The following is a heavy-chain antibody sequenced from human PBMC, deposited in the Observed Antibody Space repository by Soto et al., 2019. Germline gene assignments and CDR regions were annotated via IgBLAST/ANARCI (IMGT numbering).Heavy chain of an antibody. CDR1: GYTFTSYA. Sequence: ASVKVSCKASGYTFTSYAMHWVRQAPGQRLEWMGWINAGNGNTKYSQKFQGRVTITRDTSASTAYMELSSLRSEDTAVYYCARVHLGITGTILSWFDPWGQGTLVPVSS. V-gene: IGHV1-3*01. CDR2: INAGNGNT. D-gene: IGHD1-7*01. CDR3: ARVHLGITGTILSWFDP. J-gene: IGHJ5*02.